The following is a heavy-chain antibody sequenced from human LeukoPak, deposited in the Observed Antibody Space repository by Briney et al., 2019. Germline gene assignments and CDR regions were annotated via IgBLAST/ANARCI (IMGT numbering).Heavy chain of an antibody. CDR2: ISGSGGCT. Sequence: GGSLRLSCAASGFTFSSYAMSWVRQAQGKGLEWVSTISGSGGCTNYADSVKGRFTISRDNSKNTLYLQMNSLRAEDTAVYYCAKGYYYGSGSYYPFDYWGQGTLVTVSS. V-gene: IGHV3-23*01. CDR3: AKGYYYGSGSYYPFDY. CDR1: GFTFSSYA. J-gene: IGHJ4*02. D-gene: IGHD3-10*01.